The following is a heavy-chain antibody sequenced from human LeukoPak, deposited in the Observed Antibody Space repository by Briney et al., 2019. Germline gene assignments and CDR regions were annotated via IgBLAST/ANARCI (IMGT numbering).Heavy chain of an antibody. D-gene: IGHD2-21*02. V-gene: IGHV3-30*02. CDR2: IRHDGSIK. J-gene: IGHJ4*02. CDR3: ARGDCSGDCYHPLYY. Sequence: GGSLRLSCAASGFTFSSYAMPWVRQAPGQGLDWVAFIRHDGSIKYYADSVKGRFTISRDNSKNTLYLQMNSLRTEDTAVYYCARGDCSGDCYHPLYYWGQGSLVTVSS. CDR1: GFTFSSYA.